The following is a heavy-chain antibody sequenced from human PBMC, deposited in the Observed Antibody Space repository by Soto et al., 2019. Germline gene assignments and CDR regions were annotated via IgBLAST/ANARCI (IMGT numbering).Heavy chain of an antibody. J-gene: IGHJ6*02. CDR2: ISAYNGNT. CDR3: ARPYSSSWYETYYYGMDV. D-gene: IGHD6-13*01. Sequence: QVQLVQSGAEVKKPGASVKVSCKASGYTFTSYGISWVRQAPGQGLEWMGWISAYNGNTNYAQKLQGRVTMTTDTXTXTXSMELRSLRSDDTAVYYCARPYSSSWYETYYYGMDVWGQGTTVTVSS. V-gene: IGHV1-18*01. CDR1: GYTFTSYG.